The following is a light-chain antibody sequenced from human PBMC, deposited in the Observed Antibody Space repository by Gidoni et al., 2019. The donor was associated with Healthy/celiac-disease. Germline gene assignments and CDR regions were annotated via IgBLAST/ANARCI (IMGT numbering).Light chain of an antibody. CDR2: GKN. CDR3: NSRDSSGNLWV. J-gene: IGLJ3*02. CDR1: RLSSYY. V-gene: IGLV3-19*01. Sequence: SSELTQDTAVSVALGQTVRITCQGDRLSSYYASWYQQKSGQAPVLVIYGKNNRPSGIPDRFSGSSSGNTASLTITGAQAKDEADYYCNSRDSSGNLWVFGGGTKLTVL.